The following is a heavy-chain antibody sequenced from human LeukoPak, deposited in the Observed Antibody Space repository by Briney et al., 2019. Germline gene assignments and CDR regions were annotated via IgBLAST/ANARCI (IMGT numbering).Heavy chain of an antibody. D-gene: IGHD5-18*01. V-gene: IGHV4-39*01. CDR1: GGSFSSSSYY. CDR2: IYYSGTT. CDR3: ARHSQYSYGLLYFFDF. J-gene: IGHJ4*02. Sequence: SETLSLTCTVSGGSFSSSSYYWGWLRQPPGKGLEWIGSIYYSGTTYYNPSLKSRVTISVDTSKNQFSLKLRSVTAADTAAYYCARHSQYSYGLLYFFDFWGQGTLVTVSS.